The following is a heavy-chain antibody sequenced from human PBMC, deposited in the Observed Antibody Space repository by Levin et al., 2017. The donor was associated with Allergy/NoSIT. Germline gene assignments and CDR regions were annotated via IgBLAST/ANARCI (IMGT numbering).Heavy chain of an antibody. J-gene: IGHJ6*03. D-gene: IGHD6-13*01. CDR3: ARDSPWVGSSSWYKNYYYYYMDV. CDR1: GDSVSSNSAA. Sequence: PSQTLSLTCAISGDSVSSNSAAWNWIRQSPSRGLEWLGRTYYRSKWYNDYAVSVKSRITINPDTSKNQFSLQLNSVTPEDTAVYYCARDSPWVGSSSWYKNYYYYYMDVWGKGTTVTVSS. V-gene: IGHV6-1*01. CDR2: TYYRSKWYN.